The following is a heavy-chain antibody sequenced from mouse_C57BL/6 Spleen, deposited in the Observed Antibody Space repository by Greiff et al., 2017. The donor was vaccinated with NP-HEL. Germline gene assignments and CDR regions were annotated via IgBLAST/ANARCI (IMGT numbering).Heavy chain of an antibody. Sequence: EVQLQQSVAELVRPGASVKLSCTASGFNIKYTYMHWVKQRPEQGLEWIGRIDPANGNTKYAPKFQGKATITADTSSNTAYLQLSSLTSEDAAIYYCAGTSTDGSSYWYFDVWGTGTTVTVSS. CDR2: IDPANGNT. V-gene: IGHV14-3*01. J-gene: IGHJ1*03. CDR1: GFNIKYTY. CDR3: AGTSTDGSSYWYFDV. D-gene: IGHD1-1*01.